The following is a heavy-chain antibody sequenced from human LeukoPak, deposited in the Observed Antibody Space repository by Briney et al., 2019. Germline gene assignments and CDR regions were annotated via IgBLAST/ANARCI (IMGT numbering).Heavy chain of an antibody. CDR3: ARDFSSVFY. CDR2: ISSSSSYI. CDR1: GFTFSSYA. J-gene: IGHJ4*02. Sequence: GGSLRLSCAASGFTFSSYAMSWVRQAPGKGLEWVSPISSSSSYIYYADSVKGRFTISRDNAKNSLYLQMNSLRAEDTAVYYCARDFSSVFYWGQGTLVTVSS. D-gene: IGHD2/OR15-2a*01. V-gene: IGHV3-21*01.